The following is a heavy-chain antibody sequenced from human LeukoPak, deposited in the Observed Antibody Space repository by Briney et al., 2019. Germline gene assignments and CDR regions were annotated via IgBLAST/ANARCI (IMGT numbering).Heavy chain of an antibody. J-gene: IGHJ4*02. D-gene: IGHD6-6*01. Sequence: GGSLRLSCAASGFTFSSYGMHWVRQAPGKGLEWVAFIRYDGSNKYYADSVKGRFIISRDNSKNTLYLQMNSLRAEDMAVYYCARASTAARLYDYWGQGTLVTVSS. CDR2: IRYDGSNK. V-gene: IGHV3-30*02. CDR1: GFTFSSYG. CDR3: ARASTAARLYDY.